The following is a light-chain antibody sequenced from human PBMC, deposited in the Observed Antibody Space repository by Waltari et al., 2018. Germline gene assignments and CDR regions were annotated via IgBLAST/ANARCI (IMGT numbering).Light chain of an antibody. V-gene: IGKV3-11*01. J-gene: IGKJ2*01. CDR3: QQRSNWPYT. Sequence: ELVLTQSPATLSLSPGERATLSCRASQSVSSYLAWYQPKPGQAPRLLIYDAANRATGIPARFSGSGSGTDFTLTISSLEPEDFAVYYCQQRSNWPYTFGQGTKLEIK. CDR2: DAA. CDR1: QSVSSY.